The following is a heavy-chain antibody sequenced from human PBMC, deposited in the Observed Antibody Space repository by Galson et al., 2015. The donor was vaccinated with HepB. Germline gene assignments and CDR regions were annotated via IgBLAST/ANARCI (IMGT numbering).Heavy chain of an antibody. D-gene: IGHD4-17*01. J-gene: IGHJ6*02. Sequence: SLRLSCAASGFTFSSYSMNWVRQAPGKGLEWVSSISSSSSYIYYADSVKGRFTISRDNAKNSLYLQMNSLRAEDTAVYYCARDLIFKKTTVTTFYYYYGMDVWGQGTTVTVSS. CDR1: GFTFSSYS. V-gene: IGHV3-21*01. CDR2: ISSSSSYI. CDR3: ARDLIFKKTTVTTFYYYYGMDV.